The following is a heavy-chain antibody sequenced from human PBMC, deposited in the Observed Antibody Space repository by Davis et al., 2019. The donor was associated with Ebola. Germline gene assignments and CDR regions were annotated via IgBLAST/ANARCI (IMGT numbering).Heavy chain of an antibody. D-gene: IGHD3-3*01. J-gene: IGHJ6*02. CDR3: ARDLPQGFLVGEYYYYGMDV. CDR1: GGTFSSYA. CDR2: IIPILGIA. V-gene: IGHV1-69*04. Sequence: AASAKVSCKASGGTFSSYAISWVRQAPGQGLEWMGRIIPILGIANYAQKFQGRVTITADKSTSTAYMELSSLRSEDTAVYYCARDLPQGFLVGEYYYYGMDVWGQGTTVTVSS.